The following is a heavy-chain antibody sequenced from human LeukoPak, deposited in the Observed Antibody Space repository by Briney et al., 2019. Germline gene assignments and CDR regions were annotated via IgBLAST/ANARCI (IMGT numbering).Heavy chain of an antibody. CDR3: ARHGPCTSSGYDTCYYYYMDV. Sequence: SETLSLSCAVSGGSVTSCYWSWIRQPPGKGLEWIGYIYTSGSTNYNPSLKSRVTISVDTSKNQFSLKLSSVTAADTAVYYCARHGPCTSSGYDTCYYYYMDVWGKGTTVTVSS. CDR1: GGSVTSCY. CDR2: IYTSGST. D-gene: IGHD5-12*01. V-gene: IGHV4-4*09. J-gene: IGHJ6*03.